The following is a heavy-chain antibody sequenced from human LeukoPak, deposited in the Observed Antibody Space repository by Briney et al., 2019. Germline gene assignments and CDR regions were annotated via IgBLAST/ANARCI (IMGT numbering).Heavy chain of an antibody. CDR1: GGTFSSYA. V-gene: IGHV1-69*05. J-gene: IGHJ3*02. CDR3: ARGEVEMATVGDDSFDI. D-gene: IGHD5-24*01. CDR2: IIPIFGTA. Sequence: SVKVSCKASGGTFSSYAISWVRQAPGQGLEWMGRIIPIFGTANYAQKFQGRVTITTDESTSTAYMELSSLRSEDTAVYYCARGEVEMATVGDDSFDIWGQGTMVAVYS.